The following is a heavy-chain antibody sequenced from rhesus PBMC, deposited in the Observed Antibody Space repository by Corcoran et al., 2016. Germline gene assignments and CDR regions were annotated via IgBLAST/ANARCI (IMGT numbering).Heavy chain of an antibody. Sequence: QVQLRESGPGLVKPSETLSLTCTVFGVPLSNDWWAWIRQPPGEGLEWIGDIDGNSYASHYNPSLKSRVIISKDASKNQFSLRMTSLTVADTAIYYCATGGFTTYRDNWGQGVLVTVSS. V-gene: IGHV4-80*01. CDR1: GVPLSNDW. CDR2: IDGNSYAS. CDR3: ATGGFTTYRDN. J-gene: IGHJ4*01. D-gene: IGHD2-27*01.